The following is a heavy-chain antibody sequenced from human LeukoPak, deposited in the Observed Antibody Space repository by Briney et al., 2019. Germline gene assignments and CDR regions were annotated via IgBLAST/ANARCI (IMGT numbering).Heavy chain of an antibody. CDR3: ATFTAPRNAFDL. CDR2: IDPNSGDT. D-gene: IGHD3-16*01. V-gene: IGHV1-2*06. Sequence: ASVKVSCKASGHSFNAYYIHWVRQAPGQGLQWMGRIDPNSGDTKYTQKFQGRASMTRDTSISTAYMELSRLTSDDTAVYYCATFTAPRNAFDLWGQGTMVTVSS. J-gene: IGHJ3*01. CDR1: GHSFNAYY.